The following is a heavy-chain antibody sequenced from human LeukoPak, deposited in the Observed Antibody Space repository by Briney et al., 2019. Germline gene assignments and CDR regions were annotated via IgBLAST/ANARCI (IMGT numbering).Heavy chain of an antibody. CDR3: AKDHTIRSFDS. Sequence: SDTLSLTCTVSGGSISSYYWSWIRHPPGKRLEWIGYIYYSGSTSYNPSLKSRVTISVDTSKSQISLKLSSVTAADTAVYYCAKDHTIRSFDSWGQGTLVTVSS. CDR2: IYYSGST. D-gene: IGHD1-14*01. CDR1: GGSISSYY. V-gene: IGHV4-59*01. J-gene: IGHJ4*02.